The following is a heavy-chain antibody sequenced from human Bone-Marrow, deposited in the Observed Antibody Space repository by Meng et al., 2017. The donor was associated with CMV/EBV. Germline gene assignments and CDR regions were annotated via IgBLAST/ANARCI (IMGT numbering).Heavy chain of an antibody. Sequence: LSLTCAASGFTFSSYAMHWVRQAPGKGLEWVAVISYDGSNKYYADSVKGRFTISRDNSKNTLYLQMNSLRAEDTAVYYCAGLAAADPKSGYYFDYWGQGTLVTVSS. J-gene: IGHJ4*02. CDR3: AGLAAADPKSGYYFDY. V-gene: IGHV3-30*04. CDR1: GFTFSSYA. CDR2: ISYDGSNK. D-gene: IGHD6-13*01.